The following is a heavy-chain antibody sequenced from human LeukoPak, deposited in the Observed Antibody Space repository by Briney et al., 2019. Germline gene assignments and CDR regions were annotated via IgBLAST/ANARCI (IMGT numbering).Heavy chain of an antibody. J-gene: IGHJ4*02. CDR3: AMSVEMPPIPSFDY. CDR1: GYIFTPHH. Sequence: ASVTVSCKTSGYIFTPHHIHWMRQAPGQGLGLLGWVSAANNPEYSQKFQGRVVITRDASATTSYLELNSLRSEDTAVYYCAMSVEMPPIPSFDYWGQGTLVTVSS. V-gene: IGHV1-3*01. D-gene: IGHD5-24*01. CDR2: VSAANNP.